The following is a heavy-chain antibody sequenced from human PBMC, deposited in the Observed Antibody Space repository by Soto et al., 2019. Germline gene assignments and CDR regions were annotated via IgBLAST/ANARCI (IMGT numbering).Heavy chain of an antibody. D-gene: IGHD2-15*01. V-gene: IGHV4-59*01. CDR3: ASIPRGGPSLGWFDH. CDR1: GGSISSYY. CDR2: ISHGGST. J-gene: IGHJ5*02. Sequence: SETLSLTCTVSGGSISSYYWSWFRQPPGKGLEWIGYISHGGSTKYNPSLESRVTLSIDTSRHQFSLQLSLVTAADTAVYYCASIPRGGPSLGWFDHWGQGSLVTVST.